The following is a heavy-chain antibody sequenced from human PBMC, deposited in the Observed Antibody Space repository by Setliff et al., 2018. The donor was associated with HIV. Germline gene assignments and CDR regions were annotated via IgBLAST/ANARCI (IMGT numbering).Heavy chain of an antibody. CDR2: ISWDSGNR. CDR1: GFTFEDYA. D-gene: IGHD3-16*01. CDR3: TKDVNWKGYNYDYVYFDS. J-gene: IGHJ4*02. Sequence: PGGSLRLSCAAYGFTFEDYAMHWVRQAPGKGLEWVAGISWDSGNRGYGASAEGRFTVSRDNAKNSLYLQMDSLIPEDTALYYCTKDVNWKGYNYDYVYFDSWGQGTLVTVSS. V-gene: IGHV3-9*01.